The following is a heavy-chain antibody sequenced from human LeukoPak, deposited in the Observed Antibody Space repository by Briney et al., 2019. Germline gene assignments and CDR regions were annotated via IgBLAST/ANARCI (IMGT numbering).Heavy chain of an antibody. J-gene: IGHJ4*02. D-gene: IGHD1-26*01. CDR3: AKGGSGSFFDY. CDR2: ISSSGSTI. V-gene: IGHV3-48*03. Sequence: GGSLRLSCAASGFTFSSYEMNWVRQAPGKGLEWVSYISSSGSTIYYADSVKGRFTISRDNAKNSLYLQMNSLRAEDTAVYYCAKGGSGSFFDYWGQGTLVTVSS. CDR1: GFTFSSYE.